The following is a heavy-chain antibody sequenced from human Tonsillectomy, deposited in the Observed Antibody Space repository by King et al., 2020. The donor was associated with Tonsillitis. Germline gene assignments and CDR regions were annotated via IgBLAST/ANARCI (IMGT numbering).Heavy chain of an antibody. V-gene: IGHV5-10-1*03. CDR2: IDPSDSYT. CDR1: GYSFTSYW. CDR3: ARQGGSSWYQVAFDV. J-gene: IGHJ3*01. D-gene: IGHD6-13*01. Sequence: VQLVESGAEVKKPGESLRISCKGSGYSFTSYWISWVRQMPGKGLEWMGRIDPSDSYTNYSPSFQGHVTISADKSISTAYLQWSSLKASDTAMYYCARQGGSSWYQVAFDVWGQGTMVTVSS.